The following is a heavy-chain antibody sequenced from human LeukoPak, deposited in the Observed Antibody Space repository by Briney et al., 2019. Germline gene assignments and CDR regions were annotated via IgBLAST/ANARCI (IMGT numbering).Heavy chain of an antibody. V-gene: IGHV1-18*01. Sequence: GASVKVSCKASGYTFTSYGISWVRQAPGQGLEWKGWISAYNGNTNYAQKLQGRVTMTTDTSTSTAYMELRSLRSDDTAVYYCALRPQIVGATTGFDYWGQGTLVTVSS. CDR2: ISAYNGNT. CDR1: GYTFTSYG. J-gene: IGHJ4*02. CDR3: ALRPQIVGATTGFDY. D-gene: IGHD1-26*01.